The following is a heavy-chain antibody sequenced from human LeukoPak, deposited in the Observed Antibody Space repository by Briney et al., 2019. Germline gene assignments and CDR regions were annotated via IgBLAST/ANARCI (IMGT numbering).Heavy chain of an antibody. Sequence: SETLSLTCTVSGGSIRSSYYYWSWIRQHPGKGLEWIGYVFYSGSTYYNPSLKSRVTISVDTSKNQFSLKLSSVTAADTAVYYCAREYDSSGPFGYWGQGTLVTVSS. CDR2: VFYSGST. J-gene: IGHJ4*02. CDR1: GGSIRSSYYY. V-gene: IGHV4-31*03. CDR3: AREYDSSGPFGY. D-gene: IGHD3-22*01.